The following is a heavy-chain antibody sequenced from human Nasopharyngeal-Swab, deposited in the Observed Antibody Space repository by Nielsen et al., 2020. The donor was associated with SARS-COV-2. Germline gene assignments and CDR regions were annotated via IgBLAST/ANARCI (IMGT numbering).Heavy chain of an antibody. CDR2: ISGSGGST. CDR3: AKSDSSSLAGDY. D-gene: IGHD6-13*01. V-gene: IGHV3-23*01. J-gene: IGHJ4*02. CDR1: GFTIRSYG. Sequence: GGSLRLSCAASGFTIRSYGLHWVRQAPGKGLEWVSAISGSGGSTYYADSVKGRFTISRDNSKNTLYLQMNSLRAEDTAVYYCAKSDSSSLAGDYWGQGTLVTVSS.